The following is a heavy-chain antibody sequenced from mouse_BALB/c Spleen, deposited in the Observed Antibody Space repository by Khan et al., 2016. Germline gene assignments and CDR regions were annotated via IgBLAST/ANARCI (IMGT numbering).Heavy chain of an antibody. J-gene: IGHJ2*01. Sequence: EVQLQESGPGLVKPSQSLSLTCTVTGYSITSDYAWNWIRQFPGNKLEWMGYISYSGRTSYNPSLKSRISITRDTSKNQFFLQLNSMTTEDTATYYCAREDEDYFDYWGQGTTLTVSS. CDR1: GYSITSDYA. CDR3: AREDEDYFDY. CDR2: ISYSGRT. V-gene: IGHV3-2*02.